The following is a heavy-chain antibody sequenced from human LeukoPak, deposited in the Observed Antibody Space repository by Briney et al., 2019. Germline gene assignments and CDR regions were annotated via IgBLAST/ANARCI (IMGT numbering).Heavy chain of an antibody. J-gene: IGHJ4*02. CDR2: VNTNSGNT. D-gene: IGHD2-15*01. CDR1: GYTFTNFI. Sequence: ASVKVSCKASGYTFTNFIINWVRQATGQGLEWLGWVNTNSGNTGSAQNFQGRVTITRDTSISTAYMELSSLRSEDTAVYYCARVDGSPDYWGQGTLVTVSS. CDR3: ARVDGSPDY. V-gene: IGHV1-8*03.